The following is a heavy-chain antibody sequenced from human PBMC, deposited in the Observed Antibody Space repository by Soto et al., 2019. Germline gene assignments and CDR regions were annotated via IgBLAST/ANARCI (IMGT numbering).Heavy chain of an antibody. V-gene: IGHV3-21*01. Sequence: WGSLRLSCGASGFNFFAFGISFFRHAPWKWLEWVSSITLSSSYKYYADSVKGRFTVSRDNAKNSLYLDMKSLTVDDTAVYYCARDMKSVRFWGTNGFDPWGQGTLVTVSS. CDR2: ITLSSSYK. J-gene: IGHJ5*02. CDR3: ARDMKSVRFWGTNGFDP. D-gene: IGHD3-16*01. CDR1: GFNFFAFG.